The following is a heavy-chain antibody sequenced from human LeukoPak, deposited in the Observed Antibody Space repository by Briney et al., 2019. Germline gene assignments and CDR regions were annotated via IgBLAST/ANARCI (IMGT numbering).Heavy chain of an antibody. J-gene: IGHJ6*03. Sequence: GASVKVSCKASGHTFTGYYMHWVRQAPGQGLEWMGWINPNSGGTNYAQKFQGRVTMTRDTSISTADMELSRLRSDDTAVYYCARGLPYDFWSGYPHYYYYYYMDVWGKGTTVTVSS. CDR2: INPNSGGT. V-gene: IGHV1-2*02. CDR3: ARGLPYDFWSGYPHYYYYYYMDV. D-gene: IGHD3-3*01. CDR1: GHTFTGYY.